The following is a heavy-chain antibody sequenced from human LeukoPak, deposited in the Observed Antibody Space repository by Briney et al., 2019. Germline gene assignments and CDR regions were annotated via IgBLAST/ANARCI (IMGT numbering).Heavy chain of an antibody. D-gene: IGHD2-15*01. CDR3: ARGEYCSGGSCYVDAFDI. J-gene: IGHJ3*02. V-gene: IGHV4-39*07. Sequence: SETLSLTCTVSGGSISSSSYYWGWIRQPPGKGLEWIGSIYYSGSTYYNPSLKSRVTISVDTSKNQFSLKLSSVTAADTAVYYCARGEYCSGGSCYVDAFDIWGQGTMVTVSS. CDR2: IYYSGST. CDR1: GGSISSSSYY.